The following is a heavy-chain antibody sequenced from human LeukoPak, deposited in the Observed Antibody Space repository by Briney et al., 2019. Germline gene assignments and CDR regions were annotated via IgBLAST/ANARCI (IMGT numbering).Heavy chain of an antibody. CDR3: ARVLGGDSSGYYYYFNY. Sequence: GASVKVSCKASGYTFTGYYMHWVRQAPGQGPEWMGRINPNSGGTNYAQKFQGRVTMTRDTSISTAYMELSRLRSDDTAVYYCARVLGGDSSGYYYYFNYWGQGTLVTVSS. J-gene: IGHJ4*02. D-gene: IGHD3-22*01. CDR1: GYTFTGYY. CDR2: INPNSGGT. V-gene: IGHV1-2*06.